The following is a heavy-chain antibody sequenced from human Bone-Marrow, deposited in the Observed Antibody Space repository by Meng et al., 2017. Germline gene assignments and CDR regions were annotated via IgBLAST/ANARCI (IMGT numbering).Heavy chain of an antibody. CDR1: GFTLSSHA. V-gene: IGHV3-23*01. D-gene: IGHD3-10*01. J-gene: IGHJ6*02. CDR3: AKDLGNFMYYYGSGSYYIGASYYYGMDV. CDR2: ISGSGGST. Sequence: GESLKISCAASGFTLSSHAMHWVRQAPGKGLEWVSAISGSGGSTYYADSVKGRFTISRDNSKNTLYLQMNSLRAEDTAVYYCAKDLGNFMYYYGSGSYYIGASYYYGMDVWGQGTTVTVSS.